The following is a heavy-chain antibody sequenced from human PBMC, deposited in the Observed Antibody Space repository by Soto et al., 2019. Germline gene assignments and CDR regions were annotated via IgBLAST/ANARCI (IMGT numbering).Heavy chain of an antibody. CDR2: IYPGDSDT. CDR3: ATHSSSSGIDY. V-gene: IGHV5-51*01. CDR1: GYSFTSYW. J-gene: IGHJ4*02. Sequence: GESLKISCKGSGYSFTSYWIGWVRQMPGKGLEWMGIIYPGDSDTRYSPSFQGQVTISADKSISTAYLQWSGPKASDSAMYYCATHSSSSGIDYWGQGTLVTVSS. D-gene: IGHD6-6*01.